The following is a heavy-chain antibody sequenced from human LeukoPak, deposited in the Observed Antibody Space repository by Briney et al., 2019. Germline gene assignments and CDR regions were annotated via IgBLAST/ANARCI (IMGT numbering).Heavy chain of an antibody. Sequence: PGGSLRLSCAASGFTFSNYWMHWVRQAPGKGLVWVSRINPDGRRTDYAGSVRGRFTISRDNAKNTLYLQMNSLRVEDTAVYYSAPEVEVVPTTIGVYYYYFMDVWGKGTTVTASS. CDR2: INPDGRRT. D-gene: IGHD2-2*01. V-gene: IGHV3-74*01. CDR3: APEVEVVPTTIGVYYYYFMDV. CDR1: GFTFSNYW. J-gene: IGHJ6*03.